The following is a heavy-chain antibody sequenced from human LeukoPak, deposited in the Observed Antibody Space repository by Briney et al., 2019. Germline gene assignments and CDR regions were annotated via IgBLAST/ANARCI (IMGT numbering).Heavy chain of an antibody. D-gene: IGHD5-12*01. V-gene: IGHV4-39*07. CDR2: VYYSGTT. CDR3: ARYHNGYDDY. CDR1: GGSIISRSYY. Sequence: SETLSLTCSVSGGSIISRSYYWGWIRQPPGKGLEWIGSVYYSGTTYCSLSLKSRVTISLDTSKSQFSLILTSVTAADTAVYYCARYHNGYDDYWGQGTLVTVSS. J-gene: IGHJ4*02.